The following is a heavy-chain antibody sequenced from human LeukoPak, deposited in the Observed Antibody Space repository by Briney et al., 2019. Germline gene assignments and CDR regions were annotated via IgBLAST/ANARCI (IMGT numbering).Heavy chain of an antibody. CDR1: GGSLSSYY. CDR3: ARGIAARRIDY. CDR2: IYYSGST. J-gene: IGHJ4*02. D-gene: IGHD6-6*01. Sequence: PSETLSLTCTVSGGSLSSYYWSWIRQPPGKGLEWIGYIYYSGSTNYSPSLKSRVTISVDTSKNQFSLKLSSVTAADTAVYYCARGIAARRIDYWGQGTLVTVSS. V-gene: IGHV4-59*01.